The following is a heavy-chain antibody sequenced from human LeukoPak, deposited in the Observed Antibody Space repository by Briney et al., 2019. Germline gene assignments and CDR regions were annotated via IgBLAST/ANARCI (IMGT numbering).Heavy chain of an antibody. J-gene: IGHJ4*02. D-gene: IGHD6-13*01. Sequence: PGRSLRLSCAASGFTFSSYEMNWVRQAPGKGLEWVSYISSSGSTIYYADSVKGRFTISRDNAKNSLYLQMNSLRAEDTAVYYCARDAAPYSSSWYDYWGQGTLVTVSS. CDR2: ISSSGSTI. CDR3: ARDAAPYSSSWYDY. V-gene: IGHV3-48*03. CDR1: GFTFSSYE.